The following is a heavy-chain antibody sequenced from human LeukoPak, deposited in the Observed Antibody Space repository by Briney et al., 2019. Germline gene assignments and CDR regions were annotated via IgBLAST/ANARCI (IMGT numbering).Heavy chain of an antibody. Sequence: ASVKVSCKASGYTFTSYYMHWVRQAPGQGLEWMGIINPSGGSTSYAQKFQGRVTMTRDTSTSTVYMELSRLRSDDTAVYYCARGLYGSGGYSEIPYFDYWGQGTLVTVSS. D-gene: IGHD3-10*01. CDR3: ARGLYGSGGYSEIPYFDY. J-gene: IGHJ4*02. CDR1: GYTFTSYY. CDR2: INPSGGST. V-gene: IGHV1-46*01.